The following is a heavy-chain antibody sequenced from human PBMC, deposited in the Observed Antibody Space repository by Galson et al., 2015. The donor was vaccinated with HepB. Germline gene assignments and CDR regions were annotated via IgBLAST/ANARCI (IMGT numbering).Heavy chain of an antibody. CDR2: ISHTGYT. Sequence: ETLSLTCGVFGGSISSPAWWTWVRQPPGKGLEWIGQISHTGYTNYNPTLKSRVSISLDKSENQFSLKLSSVTAADTAVYYCAREGDTSGEIAYWGQGTLVTVSS. CDR3: AREGDTSGEIAY. D-gene: IGHD2-15*01. CDR1: GGSISSPAW. J-gene: IGHJ4*02. V-gene: IGHV4-4*02.